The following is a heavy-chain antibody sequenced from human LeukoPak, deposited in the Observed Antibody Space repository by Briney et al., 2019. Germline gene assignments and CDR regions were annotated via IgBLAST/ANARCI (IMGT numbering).Heavy chain of an antibody. J-gene: IGHJ4*02. CDR1: GYTFTSYG. CDR3: ARDRSEGITIFGVDSDY. Sequence: ASVKVSCKASGYTFTSYGISWVRQAPGQGLEWMGWISAYNGNTNYAQKLQGRVTMTTDASTSTAYMELRSLRSDDTAVYYCARDRSEGITIFGVDSDYWGQGTLVTVSP. CDR2: ISAYNGNT. D-gene: IGHD3-3*01. V-gene: IGHV1-18*01.